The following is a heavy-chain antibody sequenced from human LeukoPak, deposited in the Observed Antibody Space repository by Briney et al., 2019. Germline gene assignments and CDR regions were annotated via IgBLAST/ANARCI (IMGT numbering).Heavy chain of an antibody. D-gene: IGHD2-2*01. CDR1: VYTFTSYG. CDR2: IRVYNANT. CDR3: ARDGGVVPAAPLDY. V-gene: IGHV1-18*01. Sequence: GASVKVSCKASVYTFTSYGISWVRQAPGQGLEWMGWIRVYNANTNYAQKLQGRVTMTTDTSTSTAYMELRSRRSDDTAVYCCARDGGVVPAAPLDYWGQGTLVTVSS. J-gene: IGHJ4*02.